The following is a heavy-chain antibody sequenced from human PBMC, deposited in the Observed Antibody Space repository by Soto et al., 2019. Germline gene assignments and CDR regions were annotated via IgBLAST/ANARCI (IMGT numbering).Heavy chain of an antibody. J-gene: IGHJ3*02. V-gene: IGHV4-39*01. CDR1: GGSISSSSYY. CDR2: IYSSGST. Sequence: QLQLQESGPGLVKPSETLSLTCTVSGGSISSSSYYWGWIRQPPGKGLEWIGSIYSSGSTYYNPFLKSRVTISVDTSKNQFSLKLSSVTAADTAVYYCARQPKDAFDIWGQGTMVTVSS. CDR3: ARQPKDAFDI.